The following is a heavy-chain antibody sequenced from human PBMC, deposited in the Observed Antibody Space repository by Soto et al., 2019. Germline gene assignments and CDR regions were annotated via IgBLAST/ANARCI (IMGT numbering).Heavy chain of an antibody. CDR3: ARDRRIMITFGGVIPIDAFDS. CDR2: ISSSSSYI. J-gene: IGHJ3*02. V-gene: IGHV3-21*01. CDR1: GFTFSSYS. Sequence: GGSLRLSCAASGFTFSSYSMNWVRQAPGKGLEWVSSISSSSSYIYYADSVKGRFTISRDNAKNSLYLQMNSLRAEDTAVYYCARDRRIMITFGGVIPIDAFDSWGHGTMVTVSS. D-gene: IGHD3-16*01.